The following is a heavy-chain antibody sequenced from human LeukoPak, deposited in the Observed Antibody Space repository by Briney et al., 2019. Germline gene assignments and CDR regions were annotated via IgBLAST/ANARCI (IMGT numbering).Heavy chain of an antibody. CDR1: GFTFTKYW. CDR2: IKQDGSDK. J-gene: IGHJ4*02. CDR3: ARDHRGAAGIDY. Sequence: GGSLRLSCAASGFTFTKYWMTWVRQAPGKGLEWVGNIKQDGSDKNYMDSVKGRFTISRDNTKNSVYLQMSSLRAEDTAVYYCARDHRGAAGIDYWGQGTLVTVSS. D-gene: IGHD6-13*01. V-gene: IGHV3-7*01.